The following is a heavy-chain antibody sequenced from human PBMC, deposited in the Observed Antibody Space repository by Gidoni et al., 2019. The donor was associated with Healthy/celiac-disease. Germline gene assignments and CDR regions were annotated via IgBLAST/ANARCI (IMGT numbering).Heavy chain of an antibody. J-gene: IGHJ4*02. Sequence: EVQLLESGGGLVQPGGSLRLSCAASGFTFSSYAMSWVRQAPGKGLEWVSAISGSGGSTYYADSVKGRFTISRDNSKNTLYLQMNSLRAEDTAVYYCAKDREYCTNGVCPDEIAVVPDYWGQGTLVTVSS. D-gene: IGHD2-8*01. CDR1: GFTFSSYA. V-gene: IGHV3-23*01. CDR3: AKDREYCTNGVCPDEIAVVPDY. CDR2: ISGSGGST.